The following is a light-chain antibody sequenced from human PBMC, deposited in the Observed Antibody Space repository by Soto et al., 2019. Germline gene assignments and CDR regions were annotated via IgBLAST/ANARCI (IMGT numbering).Light chain of an antibody. CDR2: KAS. CDR3: QHYNSYSEA. J-gene: IGKJ1*01. Sequence: DIQMTQSPSTLSGSVGERVTITCRASQTISSWLAWYQQKPGKAPKLPIYKASTLKSGVPSRFSGSGSGTEFTLTISSLQPDDFATYYCQHYNSYSEAFGQGTKVDIK. V-gene: IGKV1-5*03. CDR1: QTISSW.